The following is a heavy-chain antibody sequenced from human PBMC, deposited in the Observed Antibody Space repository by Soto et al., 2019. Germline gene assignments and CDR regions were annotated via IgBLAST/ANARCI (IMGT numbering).Heavy chain of an antibody. CDR1: GGSISSSSYY. Sequence: PSETLSLTCTVSGGSISSSSYYWGWIRQPPGKGLEWIGSIYYSGSTYYNPSLESRVTISVDTSKNQFSLKLSSVTAADTAVYYCASPIMVRGVFPYYYYYYGMDVWGQGTTVTVSS. CDR3: ASPIMVRGVFPYYYYYYGMDV. V-gene: IGHV4-39*01. J-gene: IGHJ6*02. CDR2: IYYSGST. D-gene: IGHD3-10*01.